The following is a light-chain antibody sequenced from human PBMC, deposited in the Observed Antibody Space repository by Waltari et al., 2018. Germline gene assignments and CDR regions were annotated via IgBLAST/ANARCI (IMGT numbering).Light chain of an antibody. Sequence: DIQMSQSPSSLSASVGDRVTITCRASQGISSYLNWYQQKPGKAPNLLIYYASTLASGVPSSFSGSGSGTEFTLTISSLQPEDFATYYCQQGNSSPYSFGQGTKVEIK. J-gene: IGKJ2*03. CDR3: QQGNSSPYS. CDR2: YAS. CDR1: QGISSY. V-gene: IGKV1-9*01.